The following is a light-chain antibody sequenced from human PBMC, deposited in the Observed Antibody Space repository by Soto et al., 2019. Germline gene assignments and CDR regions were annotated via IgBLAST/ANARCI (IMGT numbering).Light chain of an antibody. Sequence: QSVLTQPASASGSPGQSVTISCTGTSSDVGGYNYVSWYQQHPGKAPKFMIYDVSNRPSGVSTRFSGSKSGNTASLTISGLQAEDEADYYCSSYTTGSTPVVFGGGTQLTVL. CDR3: SSYTTGSTPVV. V-gene: IGLV2-14*01. J-gene: IGLJ2*01. CDR2: DVS. CDR1: SSDVGGYNY.